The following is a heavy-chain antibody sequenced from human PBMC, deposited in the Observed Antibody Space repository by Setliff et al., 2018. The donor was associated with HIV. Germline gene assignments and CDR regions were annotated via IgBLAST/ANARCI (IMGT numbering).Heavy chain of an antibody. D-gene: IGHD3-10*01. CDR1: GYSFSGYA. CDR2: INGGNGDT. CDR3: AREGGNYFGSGTQGFDY. Sequence: GASVKVSCKAAGYSFSGYALHWVRQAPGQRLEWMGRINGGNGDTVYSQKLWGRVTITRDRTATTVYMELSNLRSEDTAVYYCAREGGNYFGSGTQGFDYWGQGTLVTV. V-gene: IGHV1-3*01. J-gene: IGHJ4*02.